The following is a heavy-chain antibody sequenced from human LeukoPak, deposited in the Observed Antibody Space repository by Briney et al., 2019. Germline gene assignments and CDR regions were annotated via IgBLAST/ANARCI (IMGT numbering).Heavy chain of an antibody. D-gene: IGHD2-2*01. CDR3: ASGPHYCSSTSCYFDY. Sequence: PSETLSLTCTVSGGSISSSSYYWGWIRQPPGKGLEWIGSIYYSGSTYYNPSLKSRVTISVDTSKNQFSLKLSSVTAADTAVYYCASGPHYCSSTSCYFDYWGQGTLVTVSS. CDR1: GGSISSSSYY. V-gene: IGHV4-39*07. CDR2: IYYSGST. J-gene: IGHJ4*02.